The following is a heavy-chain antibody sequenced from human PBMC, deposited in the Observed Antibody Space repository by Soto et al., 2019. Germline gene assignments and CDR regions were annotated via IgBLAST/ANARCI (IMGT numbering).Heavy chain of an antibody. CDR1: GGSISSGGYY. Sequence: QVQLQESGPGLVKPSQTLSLTCTVSGGSISSGGYYWSWIRQHPGKGLEWIGYIYYSGSTYYNPSLKRRVTISVDTSKNHFSLKLSSVTAADTAVYYCARGRTYPTHFDPWGQGTLVTVSS. CDR2: IYYSGST. CDR3: ARGRTYPTHFDP. V-gene: IGHV4-31*03. J-gene: IGHJ5*02.